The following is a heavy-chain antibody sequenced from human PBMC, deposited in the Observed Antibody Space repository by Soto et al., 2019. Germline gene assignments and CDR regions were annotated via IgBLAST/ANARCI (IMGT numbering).Heavy chain of an antibody. CDR2: INTKNGNT. CDR1: GYTFTSYG. V-gene: IGHV1-18*01. CDR3: ARDQAPYSNGWYY. J-gene: IGHJ4*02. D-gene: IGHD6-19*01. Sequence: GASVKVSCKASGYTFTSYGIIWVRQAPGQGLEWMGWINTKNGNTHYAQKLQGRVTMTTDTSTTTAYMELRSLRTDDTAVYFCARDQAPYSNGWYYWGQGTLVTGSS.